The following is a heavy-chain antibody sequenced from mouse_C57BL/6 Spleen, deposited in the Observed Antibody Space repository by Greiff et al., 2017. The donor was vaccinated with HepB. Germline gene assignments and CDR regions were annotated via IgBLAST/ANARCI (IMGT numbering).Heavy chain of an antibody. D-gene: IGHD1-1*01. CDR1: GYAFTNYL. CDR2: INPGSGGT. J-gene: IGHJ4*01. V-gene: IGHV1-54*01. Sequence: QVQLQQSGAELVRPGTSVKVSCKASGYAFTNYLIEWVKQRPGQGLEWIGVINPGSGGTNYNEKFKGKATLTADKSSSTAYMQLSSLTSEDSAVYFCARSRGPYYYGSSSYAMDYWGQGTSVTVSS. CDR3: ARSRGPYYYGSSSYAMDY.